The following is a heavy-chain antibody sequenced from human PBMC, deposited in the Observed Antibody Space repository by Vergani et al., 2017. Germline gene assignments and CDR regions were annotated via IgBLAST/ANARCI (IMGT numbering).Heavy chain of an antibody. V-gene: IGHV4-30-4*08. J-gene: IGHJ4*02. Sequence: QVQLQESGPGLVKPSQTLSLTCPVSGGSISSGDYYWRWIRQPPGKGLEWIGYIYYSGSTYYNPSLKSRVTISVDTSKNQFSLKLSSVTAADTAVYYCARDFGGYEGFDYWGQGTLVTVSS. CDR2: IYYSGST. D-gene: IGHD5-12*01. CDR1: GGSISSGDYY. CDR3: ARDFGGYEGFDY.